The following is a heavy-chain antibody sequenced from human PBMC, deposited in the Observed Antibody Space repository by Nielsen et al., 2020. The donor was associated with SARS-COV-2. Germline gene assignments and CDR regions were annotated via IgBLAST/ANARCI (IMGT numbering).Heavy chain of an antibody. CDR1: GYAFTSYA. CDR3: ARHLRGYIDY. CDR2: INAGNGNT. J-gene: IGHJ4*02. V-gene: IGHV1-3*01. Sequence: VSVKVSCKASGYAFTSYAMHWVRQAPGQRLEWMGWINAGNGNTRYSQNFQGRVTITRDTSASTAYVELSSLRSEDTAVYYCARHLRGYIDYWGQGTLVTVSS.